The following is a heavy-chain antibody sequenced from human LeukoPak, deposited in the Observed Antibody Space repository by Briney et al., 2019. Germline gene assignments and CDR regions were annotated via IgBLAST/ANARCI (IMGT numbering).Heavy chain of an antibody. CDR3: AKSGYNRFDY. Sequence: PGGSLRLSCAASGLTLSSYAMSWVRQAPGKGLEWVSAFSGSGGDTYYADSVKGRFTISRDNSKNTLYLQMNSLRAEDTAVYYCAKSGYNRFDYWGQGTLVTVSS. D-gene: IGHD5-24*01. CDR2: FSGSGGDT. J-gene: IGHJ4*02. V-gene: IGHV3-23*01. CDR1: GLTLSSYA.